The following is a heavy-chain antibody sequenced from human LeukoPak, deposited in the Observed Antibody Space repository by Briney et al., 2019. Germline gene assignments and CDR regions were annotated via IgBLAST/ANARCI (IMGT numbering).Heavy chain of an antibody. D-gene: IGHD5-18*01. Sequence: GGSLRLSCAASGFTFSSYEMNWVRQAPGKGLEGVSYISSGGNTIYYADSVKGRFTISRDNAKNSLYLQMNSLRAEDTAVYYCAREGTAMVSFDYWGQGTLVTVSS. V-gene: IGHV3-48*03. CDR1: GFTFSSYE. CDR2: ISSGGNTI. CDR3: AREGTAMVSFDY. J-gene: IGHJ4*02.